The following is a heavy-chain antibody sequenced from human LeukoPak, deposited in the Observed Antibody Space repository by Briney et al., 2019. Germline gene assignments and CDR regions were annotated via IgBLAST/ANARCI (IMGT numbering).Heavy chain of an antibody. CDR2: ITSSSSYI. Sequence: GGSLRLSCAASRFTFSTYTMNWVRQAPGKGLEWVSSITSSSSYIFYADSVKGRFTISRDNAKNSLYLQMNSLRAEDTAVYYCARGSAEYYNFWSGLPDYWGQGTLVTVSS. CDR1: RFTFSTYT. V-gene: IGHV3-21*01. D-gene: IGHD3-3*01. J-gene: IGHJ4*02. CDR3: ARGSAEYYNFWSGLPDY.